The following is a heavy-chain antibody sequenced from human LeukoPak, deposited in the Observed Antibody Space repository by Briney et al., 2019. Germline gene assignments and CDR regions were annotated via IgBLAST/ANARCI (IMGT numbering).Heavy chain of an antibody. CDR2: IYYSGST. CDR3: ARDQCSSWFDY. J-gene: IGHJ4*02. V-gene: IGHV4-59*12. CDR1: GGSISSYY. Sequence: PSETLSLTCTVSGGSISSYYWSWIRQPPGKGLEWIGYIYYSGSTNYNPSLKSRVTISVDTYKNQFCLKLSSVTAADTAVYYCARDQCSSWFDYWGQGTLVTVSS. D-gene: IGHD6-13*01.